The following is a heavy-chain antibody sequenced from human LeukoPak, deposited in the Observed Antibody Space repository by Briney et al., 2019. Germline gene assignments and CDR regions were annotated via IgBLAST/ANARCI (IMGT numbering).Heavy chain of an antibody. CDR2: IYYSGSA. CDR1: GGSISSSSYY. V-gene: IGHV4-39*01. Sequence: SETLSPTCTVSGGSISSSSYYWGWIRQPPGKGLEWIGSIYYSGSAYYNPSLKSRVTISVDTSKNRFSLKLSSVTAADTAVYYCARSRIQLWSFDYWGQGTLVTVSS. D-gene: IGHD5-18*01. J-gene: IGHJ4*02. CDR3: ARSRIQLWSFDY.